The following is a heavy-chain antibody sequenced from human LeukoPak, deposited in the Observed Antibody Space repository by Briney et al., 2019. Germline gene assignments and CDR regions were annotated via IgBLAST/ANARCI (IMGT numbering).Heavy chain of an antibody. CDR2: INHSGST. V-gene: IGHV4-34*01. Sequence: PSETLSLTCAVYGGSFSGYYWSWIRQPPGKGLEWIGEINHSGSTNYNPSLKSRVTISVDTSKNQFSLKLSSVTAADTAVYYCARWGTQGDYYDSSGYPSDAFDIWGQGTMVTVSS. CDR1: GGSFSGYY. J-gene: IGHJ3*02. CDR3: ARWGTQGDYYDSSGYPSDAFDI. D-gene: IGHD3-22*01.